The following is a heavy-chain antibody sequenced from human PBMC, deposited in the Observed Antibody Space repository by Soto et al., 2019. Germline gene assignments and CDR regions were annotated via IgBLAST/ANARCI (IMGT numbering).Heavy chain of an antibody. CDR3: ARDDSTILDY. D-gene: IGHD3-3*01. CDR2: IKQDGSEK. V-gene: IGHV3-7*01. J-gene: IGHJ4*02. CDR1: RFTFSNYW. Sequence: ESGGGLVQPGGSLRLSCVASRFTFSNYWMSWVRQAPGKGLEWVANIKQDGSEKYYVDSVKGRFTISRDNAKNSLYLQMNSLRAEDTAVYYCARDDSTILDYWGQGTLVTVSS.